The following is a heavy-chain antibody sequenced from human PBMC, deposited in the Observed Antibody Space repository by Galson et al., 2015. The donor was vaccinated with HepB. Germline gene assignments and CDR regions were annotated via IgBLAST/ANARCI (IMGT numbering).Heavy chain of an antibody. CDR1: GYTFTNYW. J-gene: IGHJ4*02. CDR3: ARVSWAGAGDFDY. Sequence: QSGAEVKKPGESLKISCKGSGYTFTNYWIGWVRQMPGKGLEWMGIINAADYNLRYSPSFQGQITISIDNSITTAYLQWSSLKASDTAMYYCARVSWAGAGDFDYWGQGTLVTVSS. D-gene: IGHD3-10*01. V-gene: IGHV5-51*01. CDR2: INAADYNL.